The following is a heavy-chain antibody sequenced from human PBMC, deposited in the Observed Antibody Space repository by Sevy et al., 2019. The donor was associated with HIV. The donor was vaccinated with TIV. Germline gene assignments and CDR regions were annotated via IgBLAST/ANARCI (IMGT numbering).Heavy chain of an antibody. CDR3: AKGERYYDSSGYYRPPEYFQH. V-gene: IGHV3-23*01. D-gene: IGHD3-22*01. CDR2: ISGSGGST. J-gene: IGHJ1*01. Sequence: GESLKISCAASGFTFSSYAMSWVRQAPGKGLEWVSAISGSGGSTYYADSVKGRFTISRDNSKNTLYLQMNSLRAEDTGVHYCAKGERYYDSSGYYRPPEYFQHWGQGTLVTVSS. CDR1: GFTFSSYA.